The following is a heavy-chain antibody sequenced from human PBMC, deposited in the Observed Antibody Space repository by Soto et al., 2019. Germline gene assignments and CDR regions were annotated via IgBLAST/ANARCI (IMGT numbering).Heavy chain of an antibody. Sequence: QVQLVQSGSELKKPGASVKVSCKASGYTFTSYAMNWVRQAPGQGLEWMGWINTNTGNPTYAQGFTGRFVFSLDTSVSTAYLQICSLKAEDTAVYYCAREGIGDRTYYYYGMDVWGQGTTVTVSS. D-gene: IGHD1-1*01. J-gene: IGHJ6*02. CDR3: AREGIGDRTYYYYGMDV. CDR1: GYTFTSYA. CDR2: INTNTGNP. V-gene: IGHV7-4-1*01.